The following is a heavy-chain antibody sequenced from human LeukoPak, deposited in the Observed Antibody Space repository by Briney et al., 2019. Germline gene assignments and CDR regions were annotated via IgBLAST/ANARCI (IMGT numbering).Heavy chain of an antibody. CDR3: ATDNRRITMVRGRVDY. D-gene: IGHD3-10*01. J-gene: IGHJ4*02. Sequence: GGSLRLSCAASGFTFSSNAMSWVRQAPGKGLEWVSGISGSGDSTYYADSVKGRFTISRDNSKNTLYLQMNSLRAEDTAVYYCATDNRRITMVRGRVDYWGQGTLVTVSS. CDR1: GFTFSSNA. CDR2: ISGSGDST. V-gene: IGHV3-23*01.